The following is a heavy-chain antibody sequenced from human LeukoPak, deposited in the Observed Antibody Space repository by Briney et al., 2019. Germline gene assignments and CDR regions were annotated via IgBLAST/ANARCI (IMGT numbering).Heavy chain of an antibody. J-gene: IGHJ6*02. Sequence: GGSLRLSCAASGFTVSSNYMSWVRQAPGKGLEWVSVIYSGGSTYYADSVKGRFTISRDNSKNTLYLQMNSLRAEDTAVYYCAKDLRPYYYGMDVWGQGTTVTVSS. CDR1: GFTVSSNY. V-gene: IGHV3-66*01. CDR3: AKDLRPYYYGMDV. CDR2: IYSGGST.